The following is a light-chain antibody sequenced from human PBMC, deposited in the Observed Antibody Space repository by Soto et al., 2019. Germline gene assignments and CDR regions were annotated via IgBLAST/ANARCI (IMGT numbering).Light chain of an antibody. J-gene: IGKJ1*01. CDR3: QQYYTTPHT. V-gene: IGKV4-1*01. CDR1: QNVLSTSNNRNY. Sequence: DIVMTQSPDSLAVSLGERATINCKSSQNVLSTSNNRNYLAWYQHKPGQPPQLLVSWASTRDSAVPDRFSGSGSGTDFTLPLSSLQAEDAAVYYCQQYYTTPHTFGQGTKVEI. CDR2: WAS.